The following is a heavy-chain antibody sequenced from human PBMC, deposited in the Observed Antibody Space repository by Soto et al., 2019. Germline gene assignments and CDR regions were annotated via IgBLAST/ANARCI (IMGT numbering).Heavy chain of an antibody. J-gene: IGHJ4*02. D-gene: IGHD6-13*01. Sequence: QVQLQESGPGLVKPSETLSLTCTVSGGSISSYYWSWIRQPPGKGLEWIGYIYYSGSTNYNPSLKSRVTISVDTSKNQFSLKLSSVTAADTAVYYCASRHYSSSWTGQDYFDYWGQGTLVTVSS. CDR3: ASRHYSSSWTGQDYFDY. CDR1: GGSISSYY. CDR2: IYYSGST. V-gene: IGHV4-59*01.